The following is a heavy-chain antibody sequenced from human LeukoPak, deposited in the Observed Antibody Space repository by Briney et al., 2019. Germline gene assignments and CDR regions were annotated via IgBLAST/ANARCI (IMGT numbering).Heavy chain of an antibody. Sequence: ASVKVSCKESGYTFSSYYMHWVRQAPGQGLEWMGIINPSGDSTNYAQKFHGRVTMTRDTSTSTVYLDLSSLTSEDTAVYYCTRGDSSSWYLFDYWGQGTLVTVSS. D-gene: IGHD6-13*01. CDR1: GYTFSSYY. V-gene: IGHV1-46*01. CDR3: TRGDSSSWYLFDY. J-gene: IGHJ4*02. CDR2: INPSGDST.